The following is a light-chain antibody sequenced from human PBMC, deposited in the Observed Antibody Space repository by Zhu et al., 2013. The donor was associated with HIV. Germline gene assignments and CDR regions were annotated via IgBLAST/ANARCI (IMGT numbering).Light chain of an antibody. J-gene: IGKJ1*01. CDR1: QSVSSN. V-gene: IGKV3-15*01. CDR3: QQYSNSWT. Sequence: VLTQSPATLSVSPGERVTLSCRASQSVSSNLAWYQQKPGQAPRLLIYGASTRATGITARFSGSGSGTEFTLTISSLQSEDFAVYYCQQYSNSWTFGQGTRVEIK. CDR2: GAS.